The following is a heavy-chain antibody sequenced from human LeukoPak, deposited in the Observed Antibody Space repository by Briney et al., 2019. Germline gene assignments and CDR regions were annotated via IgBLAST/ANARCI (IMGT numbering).Heavy chain of an antibody. CDR1: GYTFTGYY. D-gene: IGHD6-13*01. V-gene: IGHV1-2*02. J-gene: IGHJ6*02. CDR2: INPNSGGT. CDR3: ARDGYSSSWYEGAFGGYYYGMDV. Sequence: ASVKVSCKASGYTFTGYYMHWVRQAPGQGLEWMGWINPNSGGTNYAQEFQGRVTMTRDTSISTAYMELSRLRSDDTAVYYCARDGYSSSWYEGAFGGYYYGMDVWGQGTTVTVSS.